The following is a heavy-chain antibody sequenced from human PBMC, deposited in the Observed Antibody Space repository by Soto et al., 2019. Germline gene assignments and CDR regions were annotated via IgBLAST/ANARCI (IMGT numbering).Heavy chain of an antibody. Sequence: SETLSLTCSGSGGSINRSRYFGGWVRQAPGKGLEWIGSIYYSGSTYYPPSLRSRVTISVDTSKNQFSLKLSSVTAADTAVFYCARHYSSGSRNWFDPWGQGTLVTVS. CDR1: GGSINRSRYF. J-gene: IGHJ5*02. CDR3: ARHYSSGSRNWFDP. D-gene: IGHD6-19*01. V-gene: IGHV4-39*01. CDR2: IYYSGST.